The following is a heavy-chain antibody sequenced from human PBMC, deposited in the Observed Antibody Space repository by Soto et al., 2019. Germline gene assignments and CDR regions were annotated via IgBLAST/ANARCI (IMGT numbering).Heavy chain of an antibody. Sequence: SETLSLTCTVSGGSISSYYWSWIRQPPGKGLEWIGYISYSGSTNYNPSLKSRVTISIDTSKNQFFLKLTSVTAADTAVYYCATRAADYDFWSGYYSYYYYMDVWGKGTTVTVSS. CDR1: GGSISSYY. CDR3: ATRAADYDFWSGYYSYYYYMDV. V-gene: IGHV4-59*08. D-gene: IGHD3-3*01. CDR2: ISYSGST. J-gene: IGHJ6*03.